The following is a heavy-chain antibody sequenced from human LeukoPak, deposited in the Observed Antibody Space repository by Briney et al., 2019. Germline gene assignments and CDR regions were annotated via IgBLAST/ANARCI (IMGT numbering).Heavy chain of an antibody. V-gene: IGHV4-59*08. CDR1: GASMSNYY. CDR2: FYYSGST. D-gene: IGHD6-13*01. J-gene: IGHJ6*03. Sequence: NPSETLSLTCTVSGASMSNYYWSWIRQPPGKGLEWIGHFYYSGSTNYNPSLRSRVTISVDSSKNQFSLKLSSVTAADTAVYYCARQEGSSWYFHYMDVWGRGTTVTVSS. CDR3: ARQEGSSWYFHYMDV.